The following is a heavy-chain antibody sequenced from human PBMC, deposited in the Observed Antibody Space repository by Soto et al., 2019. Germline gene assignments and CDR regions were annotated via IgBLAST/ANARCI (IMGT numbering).Heavy chain of an antibody. D-gene: IGHD2-2*01. J-gene: IGHJ5*02. CDR2: FDPEDGET. CDR3: ATVSQLKLNNWFDP. Sequence: ASVKVSCKVSGYSLIELSMHWVRQAPGKGLEWMGGFDPEDGETIYAQKFQGRVTMTEDTSTDTAYMELSSLRSEDTAVYYCATVSQLKLNNWFDPWGQGTLVTVSS. CDR1: GYSLIELS. V-gene: IGHV1-24*01.